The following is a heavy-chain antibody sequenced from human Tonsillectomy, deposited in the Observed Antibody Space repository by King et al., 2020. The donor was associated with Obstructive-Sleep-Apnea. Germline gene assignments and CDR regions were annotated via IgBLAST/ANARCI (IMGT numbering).Heavy chain of an antibody. CDR3: VRSGYCSSTMCYDFDQ. J-gene: IGHJ4*02. D-gene: IGHD2-2*03. CDR1: GFTFSSHW. CDR2: INTDGIST. Sequence: VQLVESGGDLIQPGGSLRLSCAASGFTFSSHWMNWVRQVPGKGLEWFSLINTDGISTNYADSVKGRFTISRDNAKNTLYLQMNSLRAEDTAVYYCVRSGYCSSTMCYDFDQWGQGTLITVSS. V-gene: IGHV3-74*01.